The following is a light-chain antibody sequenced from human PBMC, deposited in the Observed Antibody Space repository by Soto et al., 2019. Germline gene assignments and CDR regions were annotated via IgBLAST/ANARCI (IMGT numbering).Light chain of an antibody. V-gene: IGLV2-14*01. Sequence: QSALTQPASVSGSPGQSITISCTGTSSDVGGYNYVSWYQQYPGKAPKLMIYEVSSRPSGVSDRFSGSKSGNTASLTISGLQADDEADYYCSSFTTSSTRVFGGGTKVTVL. CDR1: SSDVGGYNY. CDR2: EVS. J-gene: IGLJ3*02. CDR3: SSFTTSSTRV.